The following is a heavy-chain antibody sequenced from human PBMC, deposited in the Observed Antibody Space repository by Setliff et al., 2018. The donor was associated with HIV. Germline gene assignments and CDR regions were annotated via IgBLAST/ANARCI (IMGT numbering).Heavy chain of an antibody. D-gene: IGHD6-19*01. V-gene: IGHV4-38-2*01. Sequence: SETLSLTCAVSGYSISSGYYWGWIRQPPGKGLEWIGCIYQSGSTYYNVSLKSRVIISVDTSKNQFSLKLNSVTAADTAIYYCARHRAVAGANYFDFWDQGTLVIVSS. J-gene: IGHJ4*02. CDR3: ARHRAVAGANYFDF. CDR2: IYQSGST. CDR1: GYSISSGYY.